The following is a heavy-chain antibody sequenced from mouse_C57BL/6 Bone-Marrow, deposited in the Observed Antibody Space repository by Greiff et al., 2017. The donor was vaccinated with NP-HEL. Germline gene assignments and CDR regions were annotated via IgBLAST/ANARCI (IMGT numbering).Heavy chain of an antibody. Sequence: EVQLVESGPVLVKPGASVKMSCKASGYTFTDYYMNWVKQSHGKSLEWTGVINPYNGGTSYNQKFKGKATLTVDKSSSTAYMELNSLTSEDSAVYYWARRGLFWYGSFHWYFDVWGTGTTVTVSS. D-gene: IGHD1-1*02. CDR2: INPYNGGT. J-gene: IGHJ1*03. CDR1: GYTFTDYY. V-gene: IGHV1-19*01. CDR3: ARRGLFWYGSFHWYFDV.